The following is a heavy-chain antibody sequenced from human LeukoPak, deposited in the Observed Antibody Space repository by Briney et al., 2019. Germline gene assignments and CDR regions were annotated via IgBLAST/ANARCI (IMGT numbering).Heavy chain of an antibody. D-gene: IGHD2-15*01. CDR1: GDTVSSNSAA. V-gene: IGHV6-1*01. CDR3: SCSNQGSLGDFYL. J-gene: IGHJ3*01. CDR2: TYYRSQWYN. Sequence: SQTLSLTCAISGDTVSSNSAAWNWVRQSPSRGLEWLGRTYYRSQWYNDYAVSVKSRITINADTSKNQFYLHLNSVTPEDTAVYYCSCSNQGSLGDFYLWGQGTMVTVSS.